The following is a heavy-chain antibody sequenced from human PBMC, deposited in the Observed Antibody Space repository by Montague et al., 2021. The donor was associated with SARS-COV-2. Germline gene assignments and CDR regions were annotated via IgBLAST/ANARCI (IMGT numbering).Heavy chain of an antibody. D-gene: IGHD6-19*01. CDR1: GGSFHIFS. Sequence: SETLSLTCAVYGGSFHIFSWGWIRQSPGKGLEWIGEDDPRGNTKYNQSLMSRVTISVDTSKNQFSLNLTSVTAAATAIYYCARGTRAVQSSPCFRYWGQGTQVAVSS. V-gene: IGHV4-34*01. J-gene: IGHJ4*02. CDR3: ARGTRAVQSSPCFRY. CDR2: DDPRGNT.